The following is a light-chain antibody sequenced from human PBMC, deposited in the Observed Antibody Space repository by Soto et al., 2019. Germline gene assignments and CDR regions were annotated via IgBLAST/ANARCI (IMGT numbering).Light chain of an antibody. Sequence: ETVMTQSPATVSVSPGERATLSCRASRSVSTDLAWYQQKPGQAPRLLIYDTSTRATGVPARFSGSGSGAEFTLTISSLQSEDFALYYCQQFNNWPLTFGGGTKVEIK. V-gene: IGKV3-15*01. J-gene: IGKJ4*01. CDR3: QQFNNWPLT. CDR1: RSVSTD. CDR2: DTS.